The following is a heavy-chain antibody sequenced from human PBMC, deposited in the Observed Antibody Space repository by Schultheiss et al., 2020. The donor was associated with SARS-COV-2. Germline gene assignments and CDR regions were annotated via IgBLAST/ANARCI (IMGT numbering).Heavy chain of an antibody. CDR3: ARRVATGWHFDL. V-gene: IGHV3-23*03. D-gene: IGHD5-12*01. Sequence: GGSLRLSCAVSGFTLLGYALSWVRQAPGKGLEWVSVIYSGGRTYYADSVKGRFTISRDNSKITLYLQMNSLRAEDTAVYYCARRVATGWHFDLWGRGTLVTVSS. CDR1: GFTLLGYA. J-gene: IGHJ2*01. CDR2: IYSGGRT.